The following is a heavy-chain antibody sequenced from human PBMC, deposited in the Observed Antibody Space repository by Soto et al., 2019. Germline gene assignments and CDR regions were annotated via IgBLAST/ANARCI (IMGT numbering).Heavy chain of an antibody. CDR2: IWYDGSNK. CDR3: ATHPDDSSGYYLEGYHYYGMDV. Sequence: GGSLKLSCAASGFTFSSYGMHWVRQAPGKGLEWGAVIWYDGSNKYYADSVKGRFTISRDNSKNTLYLQMNSLRAEDTAVYYCATHPDDSSGYYLEGYHYYGMDVWGQGTSVTVSS. J-gene: IGHJ6*02. CDR1: GFTFSSYG. D-gene: IGHD3-22*01. V-gene: IGHV3-33*01.